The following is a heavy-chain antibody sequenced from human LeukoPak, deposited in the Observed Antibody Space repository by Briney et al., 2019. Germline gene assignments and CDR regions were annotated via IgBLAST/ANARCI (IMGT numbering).Heavy chain of an antibody. CDR2: ISNDGSNK. CDR3: AKDGFPGIAKAGMVY. D-gene: IGHD6-19*01. Sequence: PGGSLRLSCAASGLSFSTYGMHWVRQAPGKGLEWVAVISNDGSNKNYVDSVKGRFTISRDNSKNTVYPQMNSLRAEDTAVYYCAKDGFPGIAKAGMVYWGQGTLVTVSS. V-gene: IGHV3-30*18. CDR1: GLSFSTYG. J-gene: IGHJ4*02.